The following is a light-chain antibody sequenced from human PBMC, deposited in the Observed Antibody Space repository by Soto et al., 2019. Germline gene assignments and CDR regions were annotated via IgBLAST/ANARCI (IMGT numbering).Light chain of an antibody. Sequence: SYELTQPPSVSVAPGQTASITCGGNNIGSKSVHWYQQKPGQAPVLVVYADSDRPSGIPERFSGSNSGNTATLTISRVEAGDEADYYCQVWDSSSDHVVFGGGTKLTVL. V-gene: IGLV3-21*02. CDR3: QVWDSSSDHVV. CDR1: NIGSKS. J-gene: IGLJ2*01. CDR2: ADS.